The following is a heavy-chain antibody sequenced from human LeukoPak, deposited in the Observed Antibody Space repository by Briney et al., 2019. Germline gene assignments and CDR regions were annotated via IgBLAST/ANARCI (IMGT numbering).Heavy chain of an antibody. V-gene: IGHV3-48*04. Sequence: GGSLRLSCAASGFTFSSYSMNWVRQAPGKGLEWVSYISGSGSTIHYADPVKGRFTISRDNAKNSLYLQMNSLRAEDTAVYYCARYGYGYGLPFDYWGQGNLVTVSS. J-gene: IGHJ4*02. CDR1: GFTFSSYS. D-gene: IGHD5-18*01. CDR2: ISGSGSTI. CDR3: ARYGYGYGLPFDY.